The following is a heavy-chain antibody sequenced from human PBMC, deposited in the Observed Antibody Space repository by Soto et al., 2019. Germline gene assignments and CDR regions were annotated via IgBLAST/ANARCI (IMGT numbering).Heavy chain of an antibody. CDR2: ISGSGGST. D-gene: IGHD6-6*01. CDR1: GFTFSSYA. Sequence: EVQLLESGGGLVQPGGSLRLSCAASGFTFSSYAMSWVRQAPGKGLEWVSAISGSGGSTYYADSVKGRFTISRDNSKNTLYLQMNSLRAEDTAVYYCAKDYYSSSYRWGDGMDVWGQGTTVTVSS. CDR3: AKDYYSSSYRWGDGMDV. V-gene: IGHV3-23*01. J-gene: IGHJ6*02.